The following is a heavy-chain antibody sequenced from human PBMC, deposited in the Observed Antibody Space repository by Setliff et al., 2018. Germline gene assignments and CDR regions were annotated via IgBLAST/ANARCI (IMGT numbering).Heavy chain of an antibody. V-gene: IGHV3-48*01. CDR1: GFTFSIYS. D-gene: IGHD4-4*01. J-gene: IGHJ4*02. Sequence: HPGGSLRLSCAASGFTFSIYSMNWLRQAPGKGLEWVSYISSGSISTTHYADSVRGRFTVSRDNAKNTLYLEMNNLRAEDSAVYYCARRGTTAFDFWGLGTLVTVSS. CDR2: ISSGSISTT. CDR3: ARRGTTAFDF.